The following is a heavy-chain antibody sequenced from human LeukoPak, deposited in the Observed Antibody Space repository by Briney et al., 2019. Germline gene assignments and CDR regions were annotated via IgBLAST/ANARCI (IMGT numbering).Heavy chain of an antibody. J-gene: IGHJ4*02. CDR3: ARGRNYYDSSGYPYYLDY. Sequence: GGSLRLSCAASGFTVSSNYMSWVRQAPGKGLEWVSVIYSGGSTYYADSVKGRFTISRDNSKNTLYLQMNSLRAEDTAVYYCARGRNYYDSSGYPYYLDYWGQGTLVTVSS. CDR1: GFTVSSNY. CDR2: IYSGGST. D-gene: IGHD3-22*01. V-gene: IGHV3-53*01.